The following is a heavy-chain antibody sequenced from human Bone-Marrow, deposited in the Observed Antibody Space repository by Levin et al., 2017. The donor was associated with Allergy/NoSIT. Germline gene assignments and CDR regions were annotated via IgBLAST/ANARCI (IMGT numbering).Heavy chain of an antibody. D-gene: IGHD6-13*01. CDR1: GFPFSTYG. CDR3: ARAAGAAGRGGMDV. Sequence: GGSLRLSCATSGFPFSTYGMAWVRQAPGKGLEWVASITTTSSYMHYADSVKGRFTISRDNANNSLSLQMNRLRGEDTAVYYCARAAGAAGRGGMDVWGQGTTVTVS. J-gene: IGHJ6*02. CDR2: ITTTSSYM. V-gene: IGHV3-21*01.